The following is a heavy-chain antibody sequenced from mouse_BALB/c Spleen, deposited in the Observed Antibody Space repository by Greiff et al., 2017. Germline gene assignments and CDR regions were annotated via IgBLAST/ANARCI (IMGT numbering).Heavy chain of an antibody. CDR1: GYTFTSYW. J-gene: IGHJ4*01. V-gene: IGHV1S81*02. Sequence: VQLQQPGAELVKPGASVKLSCKASGYTFTSYWMHWVKQRPGQGLEWIGEINPSNGRTNYNEKFKSKATLTVDKSSSTAYMQLSSLTSEDSAVYYCASGGRNAMDYWGQGTSVTVSS. CDR2: INPSNGRT. CDR3: ASGGRNAMDY. D-gene: IGHD1-1*02.